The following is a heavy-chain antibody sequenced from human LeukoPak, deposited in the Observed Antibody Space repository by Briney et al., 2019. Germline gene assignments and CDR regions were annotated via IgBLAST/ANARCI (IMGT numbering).Heavy chain of an antibody. V-gene: IGHV7-4-1*02. CDR1: GYTFNTYS. CDR2: INAHTGNP. CDR3: ARDERAVVVVAATVSVYNWFDP. J-gene: IGHJ5*02. Sequence: ASVKVSCKASGYTFNTYSINWVRQAPGQGPEWVGWINAHTGNPTYAQGFTGRFVFSLDTSVSTAYLQISSLKAEDTAVYYCARDERAVVVVAATVSVYNWFDPWGQGTLVTVSS. D-gene: IGHD2-15*01.